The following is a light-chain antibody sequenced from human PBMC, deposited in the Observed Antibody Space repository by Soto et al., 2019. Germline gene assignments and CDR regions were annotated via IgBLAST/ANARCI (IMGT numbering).Light chain of an antibody. J-gene: IGKJ1*01. V-gene: IGKV3-11*01. CDR3: QQRSNRPTT. Sequence: EIVLTQSPATLSLSPGDRTTLSCRASQSVSSYLAWYQQKPGQAPRLLIYDASTRATGIPARFSGSGSGTDFTLTISSLEPEDFAVYYCQQRSNRPTTFGQGTKVDIK. CDR1: QSVSSY. CDR2: DAS.